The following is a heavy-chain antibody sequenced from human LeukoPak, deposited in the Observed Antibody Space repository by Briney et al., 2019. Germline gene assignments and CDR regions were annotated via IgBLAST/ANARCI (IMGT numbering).Heavy chain of an antibody. CDR3: ARDQGTSVTAMVGGHFDY. J-gene: IGHJ4*02. V-gene: IGHV3-33*01. CDR1: GFTCRGNG. CDR2: IWYDGSNR. D-gene: IGHD4-17*01. Sequence: GRSLRLSCAASGFTCRGNGMHWVRQAPGKELEWVAIIWYDGSNRYYADSVKGRFTISRDNSKNTLFLQMSSLTAEDTAVYYCARDQGTSVTAMVGGHFDYWGPGTLVTVSS.